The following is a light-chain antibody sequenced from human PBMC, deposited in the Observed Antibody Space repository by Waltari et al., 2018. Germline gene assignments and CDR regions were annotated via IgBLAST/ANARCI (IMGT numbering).Light chain of an antibody. CDR3: SSYRSSFTYVV. Sequence: QSALTQPAPVSGSPGQSITISCTGTRRDIGAFNYVSWYQQHPGKAPKLMIYDVSNRPSGVSNRFSGSKSGNTASLTISGLQAEDEADYYCSSYRSSFTYVVFGGGTKLTVL. CDR2: DVS. V-gene: IGLV2-14*03. J-gene: IGLJ2*01. CDR1: RRDIGAFNY.